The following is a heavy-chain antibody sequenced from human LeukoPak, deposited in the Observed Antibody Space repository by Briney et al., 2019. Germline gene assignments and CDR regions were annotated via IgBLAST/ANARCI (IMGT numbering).Heavy chain of an antibody. J-gene: IGHJ5*02. CDR1: GGSISSGSYY. Sequence: SETLSLTCTVSGGSISSGSYYWGWIRQPAGKGLEWIGRIYTSGSTNYNPSLKSRVTISVDTSKNQFSLKLSSVTAADTAVYYCARGRIQLWLGLNWFDPWGQGTLVTVSS. D-gene: IGHD5-18*01. V-gene: IGHV4-61*02. CDR2: IYTSGST. CDR3: ARGRIQLWLGLNWFDP.